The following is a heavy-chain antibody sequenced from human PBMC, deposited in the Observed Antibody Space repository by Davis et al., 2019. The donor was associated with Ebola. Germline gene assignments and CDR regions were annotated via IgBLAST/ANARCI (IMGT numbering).Heavy chain of an antibody. CDR3: AREDSSGHGVDY. D-gene: IGHD3-22*01. V-gene: IGHV1-69*04. CDR2: IIPILGIA. J-gene: IGHJ4*02. Sequence: SVKVSCKASGGTFSSYAISWVRQAPGQGLEWMGRIIPILGIANYAQKFQGRVTITADKSTSTAYMELSSLRSEDTAVYYCAREDSSGHGVDYWGQGTLVTVSS. CDR1: GGTFSSYA.